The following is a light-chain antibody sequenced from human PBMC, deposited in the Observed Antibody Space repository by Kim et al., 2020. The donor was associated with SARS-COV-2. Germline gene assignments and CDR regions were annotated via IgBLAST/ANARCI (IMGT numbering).Light chain of an antibody. Sequence: DIQMTQSPSSLSASVGDRVTITCQASQDISNYLNWYQQKPGKAPKLLIYDASNLETGVPSRFSGSGSGTDFTFTISNLQPEDIATYYCQHYDNIPYTFGQGTKLDI. CDR3: QHYDNIPYT. CDR1: QDISNY. J-gene: IGKJ2*01. CDR2: DAS. V-gene: IGKV1-33*01.